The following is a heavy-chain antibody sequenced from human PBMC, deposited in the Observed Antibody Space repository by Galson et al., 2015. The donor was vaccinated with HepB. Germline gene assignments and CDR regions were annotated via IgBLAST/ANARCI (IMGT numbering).Heavy chain of an antibody. V-gene: IGHV4-31*03. CDR2: IYYSSTT. CDR1: GASVSSGGYY. CDR3: ARGLNVLRYFH. D-gene: IGHD3-9*01. Sequence: LSLTCNVSGASVSSGGYYWSWIRQHPGRGLEWIGYIYYSSTTYYNPSLKSRVTISSDPSKNQFSLKLRSVTAADTAVYYCARGLNVLRYFHWSRGTLVTVSS. J-gene: IGHJ4*02.